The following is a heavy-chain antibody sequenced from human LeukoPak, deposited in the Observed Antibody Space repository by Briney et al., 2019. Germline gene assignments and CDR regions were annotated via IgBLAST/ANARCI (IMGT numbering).Heavy chain of an antibody. CDR3: ARVETGYCSSTSCYGYDY. Sequence: ASVKVSCKASGGTFSSYAISWVRQAPGQGLEWMGWINPNSGGTNYAQKFQGRVTMTRDTSISTAYMELSRLRSDDTAVYYCARVETGYCSSTSCYGYDYWGQGTLVTVSS. CDR1: GGTFSSYA. J-gene: IGHJ4*02. V-gene: IGHV1-2*02. D-gene: IGHD2-2*01. CDR2: INPNSGGT.